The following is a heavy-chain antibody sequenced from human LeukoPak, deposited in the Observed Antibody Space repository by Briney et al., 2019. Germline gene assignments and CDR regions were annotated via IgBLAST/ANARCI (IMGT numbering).Heavy chain of an antibody. J-gene: IGHJ3*01. CDR1: GFTFSSYT. V-gene: IGHV3-21*01. D-gene: IGHD1-1*01. Sequence: GSLRLSCAASGFTFSSYTMHWVRQIPGERPEWVSSISGDTTYIYYADSLKGRFTISRDNTNTSLFLQMNSLRAEDTATYFCARRGTDASFSFFDVWVKGQWSPSLQ. CDR3: ARRGTDASFSFFDV. CDR2: ISGDTTYI.